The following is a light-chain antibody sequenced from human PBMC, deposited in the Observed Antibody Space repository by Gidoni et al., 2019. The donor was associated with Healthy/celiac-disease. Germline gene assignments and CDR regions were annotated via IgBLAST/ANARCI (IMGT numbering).Light chain of an antibody. CDR3: QQYNSPWT. Sequence: DIQMTQSPSTLSASVGDRVTITCRASQSISSWLAWYPQKPGKAPKLLIYKASSLESGVPSRFSGSGSGTEFTLTISSLQPDEFATYYCQQYNSPWTFGQGTKVEIK. V-gene: IGKV1-5*03. CDR1: QSISSW. CDR2: KAS. J-gene: IGKJ1*01.